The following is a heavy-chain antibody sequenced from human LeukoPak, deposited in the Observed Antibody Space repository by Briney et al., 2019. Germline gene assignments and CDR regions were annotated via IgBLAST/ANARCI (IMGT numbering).Heavy chain of an antibody. CDR2: IRRNTDTGTT. CDR3: NTQQGSWALNY. Sequence: GGSLRLSCAASGFNFSDTWMNWVRQPPGRGLEWVGLIRRNTDTGTTDYAAPVKGRFTISRDDSKNTLYLQMNGLKTEDTAVYYCNTQQGSWALNYWGQGVLVTVSS. CDR1: GFNFSDTW. D-gene: IGHD7-27*01. V-gene: IGHV3-15*07. J-gene: IGHJ4*02.